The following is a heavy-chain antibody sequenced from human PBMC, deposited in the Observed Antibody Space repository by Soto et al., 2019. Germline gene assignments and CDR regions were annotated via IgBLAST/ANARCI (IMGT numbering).Heavy chain of an antibody. V-gene: IGHV3-11*06. CDR1: GFTFSDYY. D-gene: IGHD4-17*01. CDR3: ARNSAIYGDYDQGTYVHFDY. Sequence: QVQLVESGGGLVKPGGSLRLSCAASGFTFSDYYMSWIRQAPGKGLEWVSYISSSSSYTNYADSVKGRFTISRDNAKNSLYLQMNSLRAEDTAVYYCARNSAIYGDYDQGTYVHFDYWGQGTLVTVSS. J-gene: IGHJ4*02. CDR2: ISSSSSYT.